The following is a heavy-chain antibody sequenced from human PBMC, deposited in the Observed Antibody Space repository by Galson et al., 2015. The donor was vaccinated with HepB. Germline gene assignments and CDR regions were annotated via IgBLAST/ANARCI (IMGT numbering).Heavy chain of an antibody. J-gene: IGHJ6*02. CDR2: ISYDGSNK. V-gene: IGHV3-30*04. CDR3: ARDSRGWYPDYYYYGMDV. D-gene: IGHD6-19*01. CDR1: GFTFSSYA. Sequence: SLRLSCAASGFTFSSYAMHWVRQAPGKGLEWVAVISYDGSNKYYADSVKGRFTISRDNSKNTLYLQMNSLRAEDTAVYYCARDSRGWYPDYYYYGMDVWGQGTTVTVSS.